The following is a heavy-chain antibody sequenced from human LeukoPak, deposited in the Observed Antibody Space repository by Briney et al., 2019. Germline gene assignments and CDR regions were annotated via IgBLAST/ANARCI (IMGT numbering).Heavy chain of an antibody. CDR3: ARDPLAGWYFDL. Sequence: SQTLSLTCTVSVWAISSVGDYWRSIRQHTGKGLEWIGYIYYSGSTYYNPSLKSRVTISVDTSKNQFSLKLSSVTAADTAVYYCARDPLAGWYFDLWGRGTLVTVSS. V-gene: IGHV4-31*03. CDR1: VWAISSVGDY. CDR2: IYYSGST. J-gene: IGHJ2*01. D-gene: IGHD6-13*01.